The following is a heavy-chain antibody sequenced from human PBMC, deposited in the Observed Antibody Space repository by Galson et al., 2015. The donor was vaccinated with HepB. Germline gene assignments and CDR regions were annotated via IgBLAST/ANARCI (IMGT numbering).Heavy chain of an antibody. V-gene: IGHV3-21*01. Sequence: SLRLSCAASGFTFSSYSMNWVRQAPGKGLEWVSSISSSSSYIYYADSVKGRFTISRDNAKNSLYLQMNSLRAEDTAVYYCATSPLGYCSGGSCYADYWGQGTLVTVSS. J-gene: IGHJ4*02. CDR1: GFTFSSYS. D-gene: IGHD2-15*01. CDR3: ATSPLGYCSGGSCYADY. CDR2: ISSSSSYI.